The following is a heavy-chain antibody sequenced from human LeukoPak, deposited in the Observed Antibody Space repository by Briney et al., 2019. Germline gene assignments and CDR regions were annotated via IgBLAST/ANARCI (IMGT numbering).Heavy chain of an antibody. CDR1: GFTFSSYA. Sequence: GGSLRLSCAASGFTFSSYAMHWVRQAPGKGLEGVAVISYDGSNKYYADSVKGRFTISRDNSKNTLYLQMNSLRAEDTAVYYCARVRYSSGSVYYYGMDVWGQGTTVTVSS. D-gene: IGHD6-19*01. J-gene: IGHJ6*02. CDR3: ARVRYSSGSVYYYGMDV. CDR2: ISYDGSNK. V-gene: IGHV3-30-3*01.